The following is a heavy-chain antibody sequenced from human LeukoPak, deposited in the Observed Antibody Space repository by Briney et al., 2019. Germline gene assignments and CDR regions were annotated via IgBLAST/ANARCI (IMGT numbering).Heavy chain of an antibody. V-gene: IGHV4-59*08. Sequence: SETLSLTCTVSGGSISSYYWSWIRQPPGKGLEWIGYIYYSGSTNYNPSLKSRVTISVDTSKNQFSLKLSSVTVADTAVYYCARHGVDDAFDIWGQGTMVTVSS. D-gene: IGHD2-8*01. J-gene: IGHJ3*02. CDR3: ARHGVDDAFDI. CDR1: GGSISSYY. CDR2: IYYSGST.